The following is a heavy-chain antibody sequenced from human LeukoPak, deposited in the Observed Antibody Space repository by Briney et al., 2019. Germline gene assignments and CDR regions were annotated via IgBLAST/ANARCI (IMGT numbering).Heavy chain of an antibody. V-gene: IGHV4-59*01. CDR3: ARAGSGYPYYFDY. J-gene: IGHJ4*02. Sequence: PSETLSLTCTVSGGSISSYYWSWIRQPPGKGLEWIGYIYYSGSTNYNPSLKSRVTISVDTSKNQFSLKLSSVTAADTAVYYCARAGSGYPYYFDYWGQGTLVTVSS. D-gene: IGHD3-22*01. CDR2: IYYSGST. CDR1: GGSISSYY.